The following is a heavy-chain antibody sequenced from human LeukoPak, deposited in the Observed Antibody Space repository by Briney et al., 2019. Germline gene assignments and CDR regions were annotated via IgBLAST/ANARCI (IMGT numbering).Heavy chain of an antibody. CDR1: GFTFSNAW. D-gene: IGHD3-22*01. V-gene: IGHV3-15*01. CDR2: IKSKTDGGTT. Sequence: GGSLRLSCAASGFTFSNAWMSWVRQAPGKGLEWVGRIKSKTDGGTTDYAAPVKGRFTISRDDSKNTLYLQMNSLKTEDTAVYYCTTEGHYYASSGYYLTVDYWGQGTLVTVSS. CDR3: TTEGHYYASSGYYLTVDY. J-gene: IGHJ4*02.